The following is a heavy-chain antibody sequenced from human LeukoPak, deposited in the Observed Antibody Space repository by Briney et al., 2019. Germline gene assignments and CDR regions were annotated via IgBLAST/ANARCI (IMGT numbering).Heavy chain of an antibody. CDR3: ARGGGHIAARLTYWFDP. Sequence: PSETLSLTCTVSGGSISSYYWSWIRQPAGKGLEWIGRIYTSGSTNYNPSLKSRVTISVDTSKNQFSLKLSSVTAADTAVYYCARGGGHIAARLTYWFDPWGQGTLVTVSS. J-gene: IGHJ5*02. D-gene: IGHD6-6*01. CDR1: GGSISSYY. CDR2: IYTSGST. V-gene: IGHV4-4*07.